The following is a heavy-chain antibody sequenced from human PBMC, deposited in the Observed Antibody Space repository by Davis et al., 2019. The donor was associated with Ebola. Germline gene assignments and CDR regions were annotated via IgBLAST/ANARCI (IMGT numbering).Heavy chain of an antibody. CDR1: GFKFDYYA. D-gene: IGHD3-10*01. CDR2: LYRGSPT. V-gene: IGHV3-66*01. Sequence: GGSLRLSCAASGFKFDYYAMHWVRQAPGKGLEWVSVLYRGSPTHYADSVKGRFTISRDNSKNTLFLQMNSLRAEDTAVYYCAREAGTTLRGVEYYFDLWGLGTLVTVSS. CDR3: AREAGTTLRGVEYYFDL. J-gene: IGHJ4*02.